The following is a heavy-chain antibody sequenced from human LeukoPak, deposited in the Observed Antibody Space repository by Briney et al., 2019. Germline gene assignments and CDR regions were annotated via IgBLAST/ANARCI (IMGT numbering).Heavy chain of an antibody. J-gene: IGHJ4*02. CDR1: GGSISSYY. Sequence: SETLSLTCTVSGGSISSYYWSWIRQPPGKGLEWIGYIYTNGSTNYNPSLKSRVTISVDTSKNQFSLKLSSVTAADTAVYYCARQRDDILTGYSYYFDYWGQGTLVTVSS. V-gene: IGHV4-4*09. CDR3: ARQRDDILTGYSYYFDY. D-gene: IGHD3-9*01. CDR2: IYTNGST.